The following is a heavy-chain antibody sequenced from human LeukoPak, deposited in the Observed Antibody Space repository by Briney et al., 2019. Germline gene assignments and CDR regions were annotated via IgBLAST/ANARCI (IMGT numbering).Heavy chain of an antibody. D-gene: IGHD3-10*01. Sequence: PGGSLRLSCAASGFXFSSYAISWVRQAPGKGLEWVSAISGSGGSTYYADSVKGRFTISRDNSRNTLYLQMNSLSAEDTAVYYCAKEVRESAWFYFDYWGQGTLATVSS. V-gene: IGHV3-23*01. CDR3: AKEVRESAWFYFDY. CDR1: GFXFSSYA. J-gene: IGHJ4*02. CDR2: ISGSGGST.